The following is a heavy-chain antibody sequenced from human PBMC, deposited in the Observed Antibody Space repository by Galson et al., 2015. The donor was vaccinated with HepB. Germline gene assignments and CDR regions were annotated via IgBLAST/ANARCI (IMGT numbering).Heavy chain of an antibody. V-gene: IGHV3-48*01. CDR2: ISSSSSTI. J-gene: IGHJ6*02. Sequence: SLRLSCAASGFTFSSYSMNWVRQAPGKGLEWVSYISSSSSTIYYADSVKGRFTISRGNAKNSLYLQMNSLRAEDTAVYYATTLTGYPNYYYGMDVWGQGTTVTVSS. D-gene: IGHD3-9*01. CDR1: GFTFSSYS. CDR3: TTLTGYPNYYYGMDV.